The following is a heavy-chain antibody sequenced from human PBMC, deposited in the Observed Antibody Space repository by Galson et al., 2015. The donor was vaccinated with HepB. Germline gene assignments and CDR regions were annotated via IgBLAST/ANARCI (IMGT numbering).Heavy chain of an antibody. CDR3: TTDYDFSVDYYYYGMDV. Sequence: SLRLSCAASGFTFSNAWMSWVRQAPGKGLEWVGRIKSKTDSGTTDYAAPVKGRFIISRDDSKNTLYLQMNSLKTEDTAVYYCTTDYDFSVDYYYYGMDVWGQGTTVTVSS. CDR1: GFTFSNAW. D-gene: IGHD3-3*01. CDR2: IKSKTDSGTT. V-gene: IGHV3-15*01. J-gene: IGHJ6*02.